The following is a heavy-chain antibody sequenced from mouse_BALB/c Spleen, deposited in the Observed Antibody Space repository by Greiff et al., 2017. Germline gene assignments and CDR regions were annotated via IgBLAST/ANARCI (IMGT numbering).Heavy chain of an antibody. CDR2: ISSGSSTI. CDR1: GFTFSSFG. V-gene: IGHV5-17*02. J-gene: IGHJ2*01. Sequence: DVMLVESGGGLVQPGGSRKLSCAASGFTFSSFGMHWVRQAPEKGLEWVAYISSGSSTIYYADTVKGRFTISRDNPKNTLSLQMTSLRSEDTAMYYCARSYGSSYGYFDYWGQGTTLTVSS. CDR3: ARSYGSSYGYFDY. D-gene: IGHD1-1*01.